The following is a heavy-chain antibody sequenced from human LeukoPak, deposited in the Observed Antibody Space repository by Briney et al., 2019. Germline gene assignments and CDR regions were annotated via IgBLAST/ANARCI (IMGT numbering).Heavy chain of an antibody. V-gene: IGHV3-21*01. CDR1: GFTFSSYS. J-gene: IGHJ4*02. CDR2: ISSSSSYI. CDR3: ARDVAAAGTGKDY. Sequence: GGSLRLSCAASGFTFSSYSMNWVRQAPGKGLEWVSSISSSSSYIYYADSVKGRFTISRDNAKNTLYLQMNSLRVEDTAVYYCARDVAAAGTGKDYWGQGTLVTVSS. D-gene: IGHD6-13*01.